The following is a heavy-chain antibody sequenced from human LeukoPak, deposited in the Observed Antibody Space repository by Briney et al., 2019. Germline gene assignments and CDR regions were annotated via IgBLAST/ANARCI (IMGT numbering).Heavy chain of an antibody. CDR1: GYTFTSYG. Sequence: ASVKVSCKASGYTFTSYGISWVRQAPGQGLEWMGWISAYNGNTNYAQKLQGRVTMTTDTSTSTAYMELRSLRSEDTAVYYCARYYDILTGYPFDVWGQGTTVTVSS. D-gene: IGHD3-9*01. J-gene: IGHJ6*02. CDR3: ARYYDILTGYPFDV. V-gene: IGHV1-18*01. CDR2: ISAYNGNT.